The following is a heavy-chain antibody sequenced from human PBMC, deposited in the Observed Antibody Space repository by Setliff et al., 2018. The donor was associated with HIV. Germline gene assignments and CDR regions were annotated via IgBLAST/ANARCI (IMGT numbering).Heavy chain of an antibody. CDR2: IYTSGFT. V-gene: IGHV4-61*09. CDR3: ARTKSLFPGIAAAQPWYYHYYMDV. CDR1: GGSISSGSHY. Sequence: PSETLSLTCTVSGGSISSGSHYWRWIRQPAGKGLEWIGHIYTSGFTNYNPSLKSRVTISVDTSKHQFSLRPTSVTAADTAVYYCARTKSLFPGIAAAQPWYYHYYMDVWGKGTTVTVSS. D-gene: IGHD6-13*01. J-gene: IGHJ6*03.